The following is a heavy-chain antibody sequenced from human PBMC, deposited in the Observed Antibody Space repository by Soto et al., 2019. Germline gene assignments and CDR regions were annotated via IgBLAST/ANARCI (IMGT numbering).Heavy chain of an antibody. V-gene: IGHV3-48*02. Sequence: EVQLVESGGGLVQPGGSLGLSCAASGFSFSSYSMNWVRQAPGKGLEWISYISSRSDVIYYADSLKGRFTVSRDNAKNSLYLQMNSLRDEDTAVYYCARPGEGVLFYYAMDVWGQGTTVTVSS. CDR1: GFSFSSYS. D-gene: IGHD3-16*01. CDR2: ISSRSDVI. CDR3: ARPGEGVLFYYAMDV. J-gene: IGHJ6*02.